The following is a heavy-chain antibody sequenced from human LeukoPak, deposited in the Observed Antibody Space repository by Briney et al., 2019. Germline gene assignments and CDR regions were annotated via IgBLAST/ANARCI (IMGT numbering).Heavy chain of an antibody. CDR3: AKDRGYCSSTSCHYFDY. CDR2: IRYDGSNK. V-gene: IGHV3-30*02. J-gene: IGHJ4*02. Sequence: GGSLRLSCAASGFTFSSYGMHWVRQAPGKGLEWVAFIRYDGSNKYYADSVKGRFTISRDNSKNTLYLQMNSLRAEDRAVYYCAKDRGYCSSTSCHYFDYWGQGTLVTVSS. CDR1: GFTFSSYG. D-gene: IGHD2-2*01.